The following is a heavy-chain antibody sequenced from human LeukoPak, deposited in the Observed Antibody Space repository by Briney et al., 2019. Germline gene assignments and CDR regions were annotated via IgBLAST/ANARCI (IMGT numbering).Heavy chain of an antibody. Sequence: ASVKVSCKASGYTFTSYYMHWVRQAPGQGLEWMGIINPSGGSTSYAQKFQGRVTMTRDTSTSTVYMKLSSLRSEDTAVYYCASGGWLQLAFDYWGQGTLVTVSS. CDR2: INPSGGST. CDR3: ASGGWLQLAFDY. D-gene: IGHD5-24*01. V-gene: IGHV1-46*03. J-gene: IGHJ4*02. CDR1: GYTFTSYY.